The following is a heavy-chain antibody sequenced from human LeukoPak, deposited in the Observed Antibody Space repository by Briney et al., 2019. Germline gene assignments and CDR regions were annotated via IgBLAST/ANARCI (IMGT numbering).Heavy chain of an antibody. J-gene: IGHJ4*02. D-gene: IGHD2-15*01. CDR2: VNTGGDDS. CDR3: ARQLGYCSSGICYFDN. V-gene: IGHV3-23*01. Sequence: GGSLRLSCAASGFTFSAFAMSWVRQAPGKGLEWVSAVNTGGDDSYYADSVKGRFTISRDNSRNTLYLQMNSLRPEDTAIYFCARQLGYCSSGICYFDNWGQGTLVTVSS. CDR1: GFTFSAFA.